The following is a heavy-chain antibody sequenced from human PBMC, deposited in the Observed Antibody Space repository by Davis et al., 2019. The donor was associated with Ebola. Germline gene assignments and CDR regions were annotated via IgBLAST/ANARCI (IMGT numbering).Heavy chain of an antibody. CDR2: IRSKANSYAT. D-gene: IGHD2-21*02. V-gene: IGHV3-73*01. J-gene: IGHJ5*02. Sequence: GESLKISCAASGFTFSGSAMHWVRQASGKGLEWVGRIRSKANSYATAYAASVKGRFTISRDDSKNTAYLQMNSLRAEDTAVYYCARDGGVTARWGWFDPWGQGTLVTVSS. CDR3: ARDGGVTARWGWFDP. CDR1: GFTFSGSA.